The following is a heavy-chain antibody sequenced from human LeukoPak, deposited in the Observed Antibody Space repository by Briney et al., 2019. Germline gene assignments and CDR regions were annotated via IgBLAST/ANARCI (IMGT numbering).Heavy chain of an antibody. V-gene: IGHV4-30-4*01. J-gene: IGHJ4*02. Sequence: SETLSLTCTVSGGSISSGDYYWSWIRQPPGKGLEWIGYIYYSGSTYYNPSLKSRVTISVDTSKNQFSLKLSSVTAADTAVYYCASSWIADTPMVVWGQGTRVTVSS. CDR1: GGSISSGDYY. D-gene: IGHD5-18*01. CDR2: IYYSGST. CDR3: ASSWIADTPMVV.